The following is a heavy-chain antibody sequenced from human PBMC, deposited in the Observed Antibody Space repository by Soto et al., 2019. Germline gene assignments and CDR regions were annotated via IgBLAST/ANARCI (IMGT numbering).Heavy chain of an antibody. J-gene: IGHJ3*02. CDR1: EFACS. CDR3: AQRPDAFDI. CDR2: ISNDGSST. Sequence: EGSLRLCCVGSEFACSMTWVRQGQGKGLEWVSMISNDGSSTYYADSVKGRFTISRDNAKKILYLQMNSLRAEDTAVYYCAQRPDAFDIWGQGTMVSVSS. V-gene: IGHV3-23*01.